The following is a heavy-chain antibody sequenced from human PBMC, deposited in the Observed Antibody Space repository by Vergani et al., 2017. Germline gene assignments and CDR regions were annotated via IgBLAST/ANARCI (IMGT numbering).Heavy chain of an antibody. CDR1: GYSFTNYW. J-gene: IGHJ4*02. CDR2: IHPADSDT. Sequence: EVQLVQSGAGVKKPGESLEISCQISGYSFTNYWIGWVRQMPGKGLEWMGIIHPADSDTRYSPSFQGQVTISVDKSISTAYLQRSSLRASDSAMYYCARLYGRDSSGSKYFDYWGQGTLVTVSS. D-gene: IGHD3-22*01. V-gene: IGHV5-51*01. CDR3: ARLYGRDSSGSKYFDY.